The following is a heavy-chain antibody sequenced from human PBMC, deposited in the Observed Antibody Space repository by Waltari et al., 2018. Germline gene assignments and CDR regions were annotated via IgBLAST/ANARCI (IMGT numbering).Heavy chain of an antibody. Sequence: DVQLLESGGGLAQPGGSLRLSCAASGFTLSAYAMVWVRQAPGKGLEWVSESSGTGYNTYYANSVKGRFTIPRDNSKNTLYLERNNLRAEDTAVYFCARDGYNWIPFDCWGQGTLVTVSS. CDR2: SSGTGYNT. CDR3: ARDGYNWIPFDC. V-gene: IGHV3-23*01. CDR1: GFTLSAYA. D-gene: IGHD5-12*01. J-gene: IGHJ4*02.